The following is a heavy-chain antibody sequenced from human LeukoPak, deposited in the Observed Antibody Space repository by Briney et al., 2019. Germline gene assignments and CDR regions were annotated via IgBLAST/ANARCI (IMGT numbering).Heavy chain of an antibody. V-gene: IGHV3-21*01. D-gene: IGHD4-17*01. CDR2: ISSSSSYI. J-gene: IGHJ4*02. CDR1: GFTFSSYS. CDR3: ARALAKTTGYYFDY. Sequence: GGSLRLSCAASGFTFSSYSMNWVRQAPGKGLEWVSSISSSSSYIYYADSVKGRFTISRDSAKNSLYLQMNSLRAEDTAVYYCARALAKTTGYYFDYWGQGTLVTVSS.